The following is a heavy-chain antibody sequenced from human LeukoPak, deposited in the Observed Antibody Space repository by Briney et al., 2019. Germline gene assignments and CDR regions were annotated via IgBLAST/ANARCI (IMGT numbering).Heavy chain of an antibody. CDR1: GFTFSSYG. V-gene: IGHV3-21*04. CDR3: AKRKARGYSYGYNLVVDY. D-gene: IGHD5-18*01. CDR2: ISGSSSYI. Sequence: GGSLRLSCAASGFTFSSYGMSWVRQAPGKGLEWVSSISGSSSYIYYADSVKGRFTISRGNAKNSLYLQMNSLRAEDTAVYYCAKRKARGYSYGYNLVVDYWGQGTLVTVSS. J-gene: IGHJ4*02.